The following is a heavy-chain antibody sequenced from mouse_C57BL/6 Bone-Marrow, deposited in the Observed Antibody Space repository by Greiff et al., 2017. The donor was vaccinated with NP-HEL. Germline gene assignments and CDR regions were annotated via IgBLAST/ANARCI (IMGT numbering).Heavy chain of an antibody. CDR1: GYTFTSYT. CDR2: INPSSGYT. CDR3: ARGPSNYPLDY. Sequence: VQLVESGAELARPGASVKMSCKASGYTFTSYTMHWVKQRPGQGLEWIGYINPSSGYTKYNQKFKDKATLTADKSSSTAYMQLSSLTSEDSAVYYCARGPSNYPLDYWGQGTTLTVSS. V-gene: IGHV1-4*01. J-gene: IGHJ2*01. D-gene: IGHD2-1*01.